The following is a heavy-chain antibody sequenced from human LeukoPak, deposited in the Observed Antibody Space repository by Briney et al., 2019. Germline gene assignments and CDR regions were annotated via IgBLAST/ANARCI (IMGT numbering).Heavy chain of an antibody. CDR2: ISYDGSNK. CDR3: ARDPRIIAVAGVDY. CDR1: GFTFSSYA. J-gene: IGHJ4*02. V-gene: IGHV3-30*04. D-gene: IGHD6-19*01. Sequence: GSLRLSCAASGFTFSSYAMHWVRQAPGKGLEWVAVISYDGSNKYYADSVKGRFTISRDNSKNTLYLQMNSLRAEDTAVYYCARDPRIIAVAGVDYWGQGTLVTVSS.